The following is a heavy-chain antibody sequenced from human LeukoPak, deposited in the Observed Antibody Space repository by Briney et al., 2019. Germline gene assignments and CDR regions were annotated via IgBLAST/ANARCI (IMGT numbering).Heavy chain of an antibody. D-gene: IGHD2-15*01. V-gene: IGHV4-59*01. CDR2: IFYSGRT. Sequence: SETLSLTCTVSGGSISTYYWNWIRQPPGKGLEWIGYIFYSGRTNYNPSLKSRVTISVDTSKNWFSLRLTSVTAADTAVYYCARSGRVANAPSVRRSRYCSGGSCYFGDWGQGTLVTVSS. CDR1: GGSISTYY. CDR3: ARSGRVANAPSVRRSRYCSGGSCYFGD. J-gene: IGHJ4*02.